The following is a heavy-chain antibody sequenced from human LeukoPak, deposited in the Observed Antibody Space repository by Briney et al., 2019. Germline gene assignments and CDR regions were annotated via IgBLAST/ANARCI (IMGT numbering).Heavy chain of an antibody. Sequence: SVKVSCKASGGTFSSYAISWVRQAPGQGLEWMGGIIPIFGTANYAQKFQGRVTITADKSTSTAYMELSSLRSEDTAVYYCARLRIAAAGTGGYWGQGTLVTVSS. CDR3: ARLRIAAAGTGGY. J-gene: IGHJ4*02. V-gene: IGHV1-69*06. D-gene: IGHD6-13*01. CDR1: GGTFSSYA. CDR2: IIPIFGTA.